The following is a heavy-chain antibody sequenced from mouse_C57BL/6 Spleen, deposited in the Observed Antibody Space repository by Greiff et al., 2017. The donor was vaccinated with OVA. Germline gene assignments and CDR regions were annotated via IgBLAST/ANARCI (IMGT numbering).Heavy chain of an antibody. D-gene: IGHD1-1*01. CDR3: AREVWGSSFGFDY. CDR1: GYSITSGYN. V-gene: IGHV3-6*01. CDR2: ISYDGSN. J-gene: IGHJ2*01. Sequence: EVQLVESGPGLVKPSQSLSLTCSASGYSITSGYNWYWIRQLPGNLLECMDYISYDGSNNSNPSLKNRITITRDTSKIQFFLKLNSVTTEDTATYYSAREVWGSSFGFDYWGQGTTLTVSS.